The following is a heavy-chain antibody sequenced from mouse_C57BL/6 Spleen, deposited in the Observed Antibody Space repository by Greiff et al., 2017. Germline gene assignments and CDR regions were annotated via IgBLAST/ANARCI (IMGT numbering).Heavy chain of an antibody. V-gene: IGHV1-50*01. CDR3: AGVYDPFAY. Sequence: VQLQQPGAELVKPGASVKLSCKASGYTFTSYWMQWVKQRPGQGLEWIGEIDPSDSYTNYNQKFKGKATLTVDTSSCTAYMQLSSLTSEDSAVYYCAGVYDPFAYWGQGTLVTVSA. J-gene: IGHJ3*01. D-gene: IGHD2-3*01. CDR2: IDPSDSYT. CDR1: GYTFTSYW.